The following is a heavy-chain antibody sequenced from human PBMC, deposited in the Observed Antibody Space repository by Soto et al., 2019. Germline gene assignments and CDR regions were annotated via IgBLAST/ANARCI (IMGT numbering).Heavy chain of an antibody. CDR1: GYTFTSYG. CDR3: ARDSPVVPTGAVWFDP. Sequence: QVQLVQSGAEVKKPGASVKVSCKASGYTFTSYGISWVRQAPGQGLEWMGWISAYNGNTNYAQKLQGRVTMTTDTSTSTAYMELRSLRSDETAVYYCARDSPVVPTGAVWFDPWGQGTLVTVSS. D-gene: IGHD2-2*01. J-gene: IGHJ5*02. CDR2: ISAYNGNT. V-gene: IGHV1-18*01.